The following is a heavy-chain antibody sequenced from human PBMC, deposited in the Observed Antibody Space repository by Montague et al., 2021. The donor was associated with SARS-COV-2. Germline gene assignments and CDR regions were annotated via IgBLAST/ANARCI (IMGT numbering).Heavy chain of an antibody. V-gene: IGHV4-59*01. CDR1: GGTISRYY. CDR3: ARQGSDYCSSTSCYGADHPFDI. Sequence: SETLSLTCTVYGGTISRYYYSWIRQPPGKALEWIGYISHIGSINYNPFLKGRVTVSIDTSKNQFSLKLSSVTAADSAVYYCARQGSDYCSSTSCYGADHPFDIWGQGTMVTVSS. J-gene: IGHJ3*02. D-gene: IGHD2-2*01. CDR2: ISHIGSI.